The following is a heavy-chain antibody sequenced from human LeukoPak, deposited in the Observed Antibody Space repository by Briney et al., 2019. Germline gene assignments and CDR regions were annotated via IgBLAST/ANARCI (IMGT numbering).Heavy chain of an antibody. CDR2: INGYGSST. V-gene: IGHV3-74*01. D-gene: IGHD6-13*01. J-gene: IGHJ4*02. CDR1: GFTFISYW. Sequence: GGSLRLSCAASGFTFISYWMHWVRQAPGKGLVWVSRINGYGSSTDFADSVKGRFTISRDNSKNTLYLQMNSLRGEDTAVYYCAKDFSWSFDYWGQGILVTVSS. CDR3: AKDFSWSFDY.